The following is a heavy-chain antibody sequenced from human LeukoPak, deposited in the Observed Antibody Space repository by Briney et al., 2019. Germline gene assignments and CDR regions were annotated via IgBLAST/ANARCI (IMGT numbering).Heavy chain of an antibody. CDR3: ARELLYRPVFDY. D-gene: IGHD2-2*02. CDR1: GGSISSYY. J-gene: IGHJ4*02. CDR2: TYTSGST. Sequence: SETLSLTCTVSGGSISSYYWSWIRQPAGKGLEWIGRTYTSGSTNYNPSLKGRVTMSVDTSKNQFSLKLSSVTAADTAVYYCARELLYRPVFDYWGQGTLVTVSS. V-gene: IGHV4-4*07.